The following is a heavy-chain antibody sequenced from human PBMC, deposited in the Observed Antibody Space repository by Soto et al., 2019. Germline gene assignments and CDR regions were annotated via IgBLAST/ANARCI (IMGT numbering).Heavy chain of an antibody. V-gene: IGHV3-23*01. CDR1: GFTFSSYA. D-gene: IGHD2-21*02. J-gene: IGHJ5*02. CDR2: ISGSGGST. CDR3: AKDRGRVVVTAISTLNWFDP. Sequence: GGSLRLSCAASGFTFSSYAMSWVRQAPGKGLEWVSAISGSGGSTYYADSVKGRFTISRDNSKNTLYLQMNSLRAEDTAVYYCAKDRGRVVVTAISTLNWFDPWGQGTLVTVSS.